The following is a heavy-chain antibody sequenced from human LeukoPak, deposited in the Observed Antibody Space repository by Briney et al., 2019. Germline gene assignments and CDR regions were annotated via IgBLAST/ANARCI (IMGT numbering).Heavy chain of an antibody. D-gene: IGHD5-18*01. CDR1: GGSISSYY. J-gene: IGHJ6*02. Sequence: SETLSLTCTVSGGSISSYYWNWIRQPPGKGLEWIGDIYYSGSNNYNPSLKSRVTTSVKTSKNHFSLKLSSVTAADPAVYYCARARGYSYGYSYYHGMHVWGQGPTVTVSS. V-gene: IGHV4-59*01. CDR3: ARARGYSYGYSYYHGMHV. CDR2: IYYSGSN.